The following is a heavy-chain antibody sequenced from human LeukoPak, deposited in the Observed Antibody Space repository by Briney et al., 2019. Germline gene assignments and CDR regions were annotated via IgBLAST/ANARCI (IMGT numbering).Heavy chain of an antibody. J-gene: IGHJ4*02. V-gene: IGHV4-34*01. CDR2: INHSVNT. D-gene: IGHD1-26*01. Sequence: KPSETLSLTCGVSGGSLSDYSWSWIRQPPGKGLEFIGEINHSVNTNYNPSLKSRATISVDTSTNQVSLRLSSVTAADTAVYYCARQGGSYYAIDDWGQGTLVTVSS. CDR1: GGSLSDYS. CDR3: ARQGGSYYAIDD.